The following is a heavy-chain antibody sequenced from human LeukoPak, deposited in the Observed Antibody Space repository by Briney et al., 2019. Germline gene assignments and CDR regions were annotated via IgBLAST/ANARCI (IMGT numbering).Heavy chain of an antibody. CDR1: GGSISSGDYY. V-gene: IGHV4-30-4*08. Sequence: PSQTLSLTCTVSGGSISSGDYYWSWIRQPPGKGLEWIGYIYYSGSTYYNPSLKSRVTISVDTSKNQFSLKLSSVTAADTAVYYCARVCHRDNYYYYYYMDVWGKGTTVTVSS. D-gene: IGHD2-15*01. CDR3: ARVCHRDNYYYYYYMDV. J-gene: IGHJ6*03. CDR2: IYYSGST.